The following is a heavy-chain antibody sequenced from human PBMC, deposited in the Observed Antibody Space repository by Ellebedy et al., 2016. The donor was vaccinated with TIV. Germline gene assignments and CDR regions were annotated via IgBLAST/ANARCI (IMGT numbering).Heavy chain of an antibody. D-gene: IGHD2-15*01. CDR1: GYTFTSYD. Sequence: AASVKVSCKASGYTFTSYDINWVRQATGRGLEWMGWMNPNSGNTGYAQKFQGRVTMTRNTSISTAYMELSSLRSEDTAVYYCARHLGRRYCSGGSCHYYFDYWGQGTLVTVSS. CDR2: MNPNSGNT. CDR3: ARHLGRRYCSGGSCHYYFDY. J-gene: IGHJ4*02. V-gene: IGHV1-8*01.